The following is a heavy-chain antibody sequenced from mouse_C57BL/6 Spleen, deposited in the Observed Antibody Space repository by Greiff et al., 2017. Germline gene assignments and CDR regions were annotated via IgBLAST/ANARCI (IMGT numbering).Heavy chain of an antibody. CDR3: ARDPDGGFDY. CDR1: GFTFSSYA. Sequence: EVQVVESGGGLVKPGGSLKLSCAASGFTFSSYAMSWVRQTPEKRLAWVATISDGGSYTYYPDNVKGRFTISRDKAKNNLYLQMSHLKSEDTAMYYCARDPDGGFDYWGQGTTLTVSS. CDR2: ISDGGSYT. V-gene: IGHV5-4*01. J-gene: IGHJ2*01.